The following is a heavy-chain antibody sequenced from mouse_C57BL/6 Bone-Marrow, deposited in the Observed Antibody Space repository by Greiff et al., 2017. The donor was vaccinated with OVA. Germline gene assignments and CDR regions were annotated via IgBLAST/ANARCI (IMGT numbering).Heavy chain of an antibody. CDR1: GYTFTSYW. J-gene: IGHJ3*01. D-gene: IGHD1-1*01. Sequence: QVQLQQPGAELVKPGASVKLSCKASGYTFTSYWMQWVKQRPGQGLEWIGEIDPSDSYTNYNQKFKGKATSTVDTSSSTAYMQLSSLTSEDAAVYYCAGNYGSSYYWFAYWGQGTLVTVSA. CDR2: IDPSDSYT. V-gene: IGHV1-50*01. CDR3: AGNYGSSYYWFAY.